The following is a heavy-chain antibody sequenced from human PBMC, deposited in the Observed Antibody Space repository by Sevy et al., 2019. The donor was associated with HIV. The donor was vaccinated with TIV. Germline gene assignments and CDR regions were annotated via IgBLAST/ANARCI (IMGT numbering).Heavy chain of an antibody. CDR3: TTKSPRDGYNYWSDY. D-gene: IGHD5-12*01. Sequence: GGSLRLSCAASGLTFSNAWMSWVRRAPGKGLEWVGRIKSKTDGGTTDYAAPVKGRFTISRDDSKNTLYLQMNSLKTEDTAVYYCTTKSPRDGYNYWSDYWGQGTLVTVSS. V-gene: IGHV3-15*01. CDR1: GLTFSNAW. J-gene: IGHJ4*02. CDR2: IKSKTDGGTT.